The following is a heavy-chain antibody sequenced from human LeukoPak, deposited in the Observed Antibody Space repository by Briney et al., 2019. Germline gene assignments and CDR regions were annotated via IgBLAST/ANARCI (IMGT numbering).Heavy chain of an antibody. Sequence: PGGSLRLSCAASRFTFSSYEMNWVRQAPGKGLEWVSYISSSGSTIYYADSVKGRFTISRDNAKNSLYLQMKSLRAEDTAVYYCARDDSYGLDYWGQGTLVTVSS. CDR2: ISSSGSTI. CDR3: ARDDSYGLDY. CDR1: RFTFSSYE. D-gene: IGHD5-18*01. J-gene: IGHJ4*02. V-gene: IGHV3-48*03.